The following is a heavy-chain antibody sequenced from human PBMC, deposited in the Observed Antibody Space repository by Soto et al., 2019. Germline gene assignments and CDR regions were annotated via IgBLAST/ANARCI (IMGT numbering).Heavy chain of an antibody. CDR3: TTDYYDATGYYGYFQY. V-gene: IGHV3-15*01. D-gene: IGHD3-22*01. CDR1: GVTFNNAW. Sequence: EVQLVESGGGLVEPGGSLRLSCAASGVTFNNAWMSWVRQAPGKGLEWVGRIKSKKDGGATDFAAPVKGRFAISRDDSQNTLYLQMNSLTTEDTAVYFCTTDYYDATGYYGYFQYCGKGTMLTVSS. J-gene: IGHJ1*01. CDR2: IKSKKDGGAT.